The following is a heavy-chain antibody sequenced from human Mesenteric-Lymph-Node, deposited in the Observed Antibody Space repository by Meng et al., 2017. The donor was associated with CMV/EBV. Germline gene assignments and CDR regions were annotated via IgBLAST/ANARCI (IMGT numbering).Heavy chain of an antibody. D-gene: IGHD2-2*01. CDR3: ARDPTDIVVVPAAIRYYYYGMDV. CDR1: GFTFSSYT. V-gene: IGHV3-30*04. J-gene: IGHJ6*02. Sequence: GESLKISCAASGFTFSSYTMHWVRQSPAKGLEWVAILSFDEINRYYADSVKGRFTISRDNSKNTLYLQMNSLRAEDTAVYYCARDPTDIVVVPAAIRYYYYGMDVWGQGTTVTVSS. CDR2: LSFDEINR.